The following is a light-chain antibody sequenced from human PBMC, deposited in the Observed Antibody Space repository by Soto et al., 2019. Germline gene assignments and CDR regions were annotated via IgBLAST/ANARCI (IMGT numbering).Light chain of an antibody. J-gene: IGLJ2*01. Sequence: QSVLTQPPSASGSPGQSVTISCSGTSSDVGGYNYVSWYQQHPGKAPKLMIYEVSKRPSGVPDGFSGSKSGNTASLTVSGLQAEDEADYYCSSYGGSNNLIFGGGTKVTVL. V-gene: IGLV2-8*01. CDR2: EVS. CDR1: SSDVGGYNY. CDR3: SSYGGSNNLI.